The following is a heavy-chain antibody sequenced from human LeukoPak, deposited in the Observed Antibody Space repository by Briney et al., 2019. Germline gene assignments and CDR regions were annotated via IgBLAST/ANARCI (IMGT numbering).Heavy chain of an antibody. CDR3: ARLGYCSSTSCFPLNYYYYYYMDV. CDR2: IYTSGST. D-gene: IGHD2-2*01. CDR1: GGSISSYY. V-gene: IGHV4-4*07. J-gene: IGHJ6*03. Sequence: SETLSLTCTVSGGSISSYYWSWIRQPAGKGLEWIGRIYTSGSTNYNPSLKSRVTMSVDTSKNQFSLKLSSVTAADTAVYYCARLGYCSSTSCFPLNYYYYYYMDVWGKGTTVTVSS.